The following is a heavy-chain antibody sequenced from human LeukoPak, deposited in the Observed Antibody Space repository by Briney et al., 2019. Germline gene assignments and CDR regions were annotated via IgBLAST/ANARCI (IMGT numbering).Heavy chain of an antibody. CDR3: ARAPGVEMATSDAFDI. V-gene: IGHV4-39*07. Sequence: SETLSLTCTVSGGSISSSSYYWGWIRQPPGKGLEWIGSIYYGGSTYYNPSLKSRVTISVDTSKNQFSLKLSSVTAADTAVYYCARAPGVEMATSDAFDIWGQGTMVTVSS. CDR2: IYYGGST. D-gene: IGHD5-24*01. CDR1: GGSISSSSYY. J-gene: IGHJ3*02.